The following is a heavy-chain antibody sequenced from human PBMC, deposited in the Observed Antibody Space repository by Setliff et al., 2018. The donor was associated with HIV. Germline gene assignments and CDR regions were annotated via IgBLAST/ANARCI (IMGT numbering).Heavy chain of an antibody. Sequence: ASVKVSCKASGYTFTNYYIHWVRQAPGQGLEWMGLINPSGGRTSYAQKFQGRLTMTRDTSRSTVYMELSSLRSEDTAVYYCARCYNDSSGPTDAFDIWGQGTVVTVSS. CDR2: INPSGGRT. J-gene: IGHJ3*02. CDR3: ARCYNDSSGPTDAFDI. D-gene: IGHD3-22*01. CDR1: GYTFTNYY. V-gene: IGHV1-46*01.